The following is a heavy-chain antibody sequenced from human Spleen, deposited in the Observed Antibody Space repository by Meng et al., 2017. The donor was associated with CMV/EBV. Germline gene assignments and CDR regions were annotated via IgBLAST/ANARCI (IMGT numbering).Heavy chain of an antibody. CDR1: GYTFTSYY. CDR2: INPNSGGT. CDR3: ARGPDYYGSGSYFDY. Sequence: QVQRWRSGAEGKKPGASVKVSCKASGYTFTSYYMHWVRQVPGQGLEWMGWINPNSGGTNYAQKFQGRVTMTRDTSISTAYMELSRLRSDDTAVYYCARGPDYYGSGSYFDYWGPGTLVTVSS. J-gene: IGHJ4*02. V-gene: IGHV1-2*02. D-gene: IGHD3-10*01.